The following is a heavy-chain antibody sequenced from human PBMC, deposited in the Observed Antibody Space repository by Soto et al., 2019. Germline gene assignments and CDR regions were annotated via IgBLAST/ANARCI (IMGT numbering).Heavy chain of an antibody. CDR2: IIPIFGTA. V-gene: IGHV1-69*01. CDR3: ARDSDFPTHSYYYGMYV. D-gene: IGHD2-15*01. J-gene: IGHJ6*02. CDR1: GGTFSSYA. Sequence: QVQLVQSGAEVKKPGSSVKVSCKASGGTFSSYAISWVRQAPGQGLEWMGGIIPIFGTANYAQKFQGRVTITADESTGTAYMELNSLKSEETDVYYCARDSDFPTHSYYYGMYVWGQGTTVTVSS.